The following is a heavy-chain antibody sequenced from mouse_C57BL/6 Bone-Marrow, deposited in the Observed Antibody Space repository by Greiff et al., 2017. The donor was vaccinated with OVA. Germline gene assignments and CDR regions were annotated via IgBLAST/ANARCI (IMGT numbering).Heavy chain of an antibody. V-gene: IGHV7-4*01. CDR1: GFTFTDYY. J-gene: IGHJ4*01. CDR2: IRNKANGYTT. Sequence: EVNVVESGGGLVQPGASLRLSCAASGFTFTDYYMSWVRQPPGKAPEWLALIRNKANGYTTEYNASVKGRFTISRDNSQNILSLLLNTLMAEDSATYYCVKALTDYAMDYWGQGTSVTVSS. CDR3: VKALTDYAMDY.